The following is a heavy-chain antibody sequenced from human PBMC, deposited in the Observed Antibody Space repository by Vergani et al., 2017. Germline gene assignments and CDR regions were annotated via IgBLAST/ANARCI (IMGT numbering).Heavy chain of an antibody. J-gene: IGHJ4*02. CDR2: ITPFNGNT. CDR3: ARASQWLQPLGFDY. Sequence: QMQLVQSGAEVKKTGSSVKVSCKASGYTFTYRYLHWVRQAPGQALEWMGWITPFNGNTNYAQKFQGRVTITADESTSTAYMELSSLRSEDTAVYYCARASQWLQPLGFDYWGQGTLVTVSS. V-gene: IGHV1-45*02. CDR1: GYTFTYRY. D-gene: IGHD5-24*01.